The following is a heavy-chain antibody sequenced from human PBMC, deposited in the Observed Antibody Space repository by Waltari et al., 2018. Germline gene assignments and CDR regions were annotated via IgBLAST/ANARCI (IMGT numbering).Heavy chain of an antibody. CDR1: GFSFNAYT. J-gene: IGHJ6*03. CDR3: ASHLEDFYYYMDV. Sequence: EVQLVESGGGLVKPGGCLRLPCAASGFSFNAYTMNWVRQTPEKGLEWVSSIGRSSTYTYYADSVKGRFTISRDNAANSLYLEMNALRPEDTAVYYCASHLEDFYYYMDVWGKGTTVTVSS. CDR2: IGRSSTYT. V-gene: IGHV3-21*06.